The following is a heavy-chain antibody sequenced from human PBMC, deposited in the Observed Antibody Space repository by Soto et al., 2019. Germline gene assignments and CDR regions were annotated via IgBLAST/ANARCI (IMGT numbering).Heavy chain of an antibody. CDR2: VYGIQTT. CDR3: ARRNNLGLEES. D-gene: IGHD1-1*01. Sequence: PSETLSLTCTVSGDSVSRGPQYWSWIRQPPGRRLEWLGYVYGIQTTNTNPSLKNRVTISKDPSNNHFSLRLASVTAADTAVYYCARRNNLGLEESWGRGALVTVAS. CDR1: GDSVSRGPQY. V-gene: IGHV4-61*01. J-gene: IGHJ1*01.